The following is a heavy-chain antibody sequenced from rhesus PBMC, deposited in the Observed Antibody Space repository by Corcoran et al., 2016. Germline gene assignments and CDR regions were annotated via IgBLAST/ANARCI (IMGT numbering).Heavy chain of an antibody. CDR1: GGSFSSYW. V-gene: IGHV4-80*01. J-gene: IGHJ4*01. CDR2: INGNSGST. Sequence: QVQLQESGPGLVKPSETLSLTCAVSGGSFSSYWWSRIRQPSGKGLEWFGEINGNSGSTNYNPSRKSRVTISKDASKNQFSLKLSSVTAADAAVYYCARSSGWSQSWDYWGQGVLVTVSS. D-gene: IGHD6S26*01. CDR3: ARSSGWSQSWDY.